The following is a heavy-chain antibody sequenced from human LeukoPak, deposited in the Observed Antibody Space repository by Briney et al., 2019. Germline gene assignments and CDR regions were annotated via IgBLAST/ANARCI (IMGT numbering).Heavy chain of an antibody. CDR2: ISSSSSYI. Sequence: GGSLRLSCAASGFTFSSYSMNWVRQAPGKGLEWVSSISSSSSYIYYADSVKGRFTISRDNAKNSLYLQMDGLRAEDTAVYYCARTWFGELLSGAFDIWGQGTMVTVSS. J-gene: IGHJ3*02. D-gene: IGHD3-10*01. V-gene: IGHV3-21*01. CDR3: ARTWFGELLSGAFDI. CDR1: GFTFSSYS.